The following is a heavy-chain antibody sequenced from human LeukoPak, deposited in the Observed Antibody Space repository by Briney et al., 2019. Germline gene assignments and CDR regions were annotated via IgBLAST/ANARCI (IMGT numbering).Heavy chain of an antibody. J-gene: IGHJ4*02. CDR3: ASLGGNSDY. D-gene: IGHD4-23*01. Sequence: PSETLSLTCTVSGGSISSSSYYWGWIRQPPGKGLEWIGSIYYSGSTYYNPSLKSRVTISVDTSKNQFSLKLSSVTAADTAVYYCASLGGNSDYWGQGTLVTVSS. CDR2: IYYSGST. CDR1: GGSISSSSYY. V-gene: IGHV4-39*07.